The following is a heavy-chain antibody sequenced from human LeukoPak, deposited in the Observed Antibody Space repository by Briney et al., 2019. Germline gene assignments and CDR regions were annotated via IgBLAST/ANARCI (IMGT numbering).Heavy chain of an antibody. D-gene: IGHD3-3*01. J-gene: IGHJ4*02. CDR1: GGSISSGGYY. CDR3: ARRAPYYDFWSGYLGY. V-gene: IGHV4-31*03. CDR2: IYYSGST. Sequence: SETLSLTCTVSGGSISSGGYYWSWIRQHPGKGLEWIGYIYYSGSTYYNPSLKSRVTISVDTSKNQFSLKLSSVTAADTAVYYCARRAPYYDFWSGYLGYWGQGTLVTVSS.